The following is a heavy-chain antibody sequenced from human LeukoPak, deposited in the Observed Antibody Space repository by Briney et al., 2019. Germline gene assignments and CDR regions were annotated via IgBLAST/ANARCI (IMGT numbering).Heavy chain of an antibody. D-gene: IGHD3-10*01. CDR1: GFSFSSSW. CDR2: IYSGGST. J-gene: IGHJ4*02. CDR3: AFSGSSEDFDY. Sequence: GGSLRLSCAASGFSFSSSWMSWVRQAPGKGLEWVSVIYSGGSTYYADSVKGRFTISRDNSKNTLYLQMNSLRAEDTAVYYCAFSGSSEDFDYWGQGTLVTVSS. V-gene: IGHV3-66*01.